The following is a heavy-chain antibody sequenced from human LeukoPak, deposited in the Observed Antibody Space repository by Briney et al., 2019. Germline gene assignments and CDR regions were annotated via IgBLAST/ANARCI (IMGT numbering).Heavy chain of an antibody. CDR3: TRDPDALDY. J-gene: IGHJ4*02. Sequence: GGSLRLSCAASGFTFSSYSMNWVRQAPGKGLEWVAYIRSSGSTIYYADSVKGRFTISRDTAKNSLYLQMNSLRDEDTAVYYCTRDPDALDYWGQGTLVTVSS. CDR2: IRSSGSTI. CDR1: GFTFSSYS. V-gene: IGHV3-48*02.